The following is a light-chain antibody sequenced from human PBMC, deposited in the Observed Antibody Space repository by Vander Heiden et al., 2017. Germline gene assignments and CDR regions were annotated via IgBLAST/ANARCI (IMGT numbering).Light chain of an antibody. V-gene: IGKV4-1*01. CDR2: WAS. J-gene: IGKJ1*01. CDR1: QSVLYSSNNKNY. Sequence: DILMTQSPDSLAVSLGERDTINCKSSQSVLYSSNNKNYLAWYQQKPGQPPKLLIHWASTRESGVPYRFSGSGSGTDFTLTISSLQAEDVAVYYCQQYYSTPWTFGQGTKVEIK. CDR3: QQYYSTPWT.